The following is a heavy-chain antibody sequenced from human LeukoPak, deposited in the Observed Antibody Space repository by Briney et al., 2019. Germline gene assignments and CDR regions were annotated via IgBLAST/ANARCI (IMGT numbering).Heavy chain of an antibody. CDR1: GFTFSDYY. Sequence: GGSLRLSCAVSGFTFSDYYMTWIRQAPGKGLEWVSVLYSGGSTYYADSVKGRLTIPRDNSKNTLYLQMNSLRAEDTAVYYCAKGVPAAILGWGQGTLVTVSS. CDR3: AKGVPAAILG. J-gene: IGHJ4*02. CDR2: LYSGGST. D-gene: IGHD2-2*02. V-gene: IGHV3-66*01.